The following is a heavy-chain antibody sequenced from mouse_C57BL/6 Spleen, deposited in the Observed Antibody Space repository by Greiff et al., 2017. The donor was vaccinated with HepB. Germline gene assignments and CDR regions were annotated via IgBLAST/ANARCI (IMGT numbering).Heavy chain of an antibody. CDR1: GYTFTSYG. V-gene: IGHV1-81*01. D-gene: IGHD1-1*01. Sequence: VQLQESGAELARPGASVKLSCKASGYTFTSYGISWVKQRTGQGLEWIGEIYPRSGNTYYNEKFKGKATLTADKSSSTAYMELRSLTSEDSAVYFCAPKVYGSSYYYYAMDYWGQGTSVTVPS. J-gene: IGHJ4*01. CDR2: IYPRSGNT. CDR3: APKVYGSSYYYYAMDY.